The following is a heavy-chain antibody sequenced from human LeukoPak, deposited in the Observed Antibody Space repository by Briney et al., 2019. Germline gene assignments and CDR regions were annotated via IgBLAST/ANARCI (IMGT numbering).Heavy chain of an antibody. V-gene: IGHV3-23*01. Sequence: HTGGSLRLSCAASGFTFSSYAMRWVRQAPGKGLEWVSAISGSGGSTYYADSVKGRFTISRDNSKNTLYLQMNSLRAEDTAVYYCAKCPYYYYGMDVWGQGTTVTVSS. CDR1: GFTFSSYA. CDR3: AKCPYYYYGMDV. D-gene: IGHD5/OR15-5a*01. J-gene: IGHJ6*02. CDR2: ISGSGGST.